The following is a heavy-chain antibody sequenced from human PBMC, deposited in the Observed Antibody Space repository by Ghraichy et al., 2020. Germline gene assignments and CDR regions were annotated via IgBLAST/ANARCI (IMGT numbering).Heavy chain of an antibody. J-gene: IGHJ4*02. Sequence: SETLSLTCTVSGGSITSSYWSWIRQSPGKGLEWIGMIYYTGNTNYNPSLKSRVDISSDTSKNQFFLQLTSVTAADTAVYFCARGKTGGSLYGNSFDFWGPGTLVSVS. CDR2: IYYTGNT. V-gene: IGHV4-59*08. CDR1: GGSITSSY. D-gene: IGHD2-15*01. CDR3: ARGKTGGSLYGNSFDF.